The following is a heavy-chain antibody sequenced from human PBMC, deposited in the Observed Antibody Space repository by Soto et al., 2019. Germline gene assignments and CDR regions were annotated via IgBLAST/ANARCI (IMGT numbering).Heavy chain of an antibody. D-gene: IGHD6-19*01. CDR2: ISSSSSYI. CDR1: GFTFSSYS. J-gene: IGHJ1*01. Sequence: GGSLRLSCAASGFTFSSYSMNWVRQAPGKGLEWVSSISSSSSYIYYADSVKGRLTISRDNAKNSLYLQMNSLRAEDTAVYYCARDDEAVAGNAEYFQHWGQGTLVTVSS. CDR3: ARDDEAVAGNAEYFQH. V-gene: IGHV3-21*01.